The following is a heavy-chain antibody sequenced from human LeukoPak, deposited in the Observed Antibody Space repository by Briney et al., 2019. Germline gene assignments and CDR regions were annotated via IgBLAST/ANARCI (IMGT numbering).Heavy chain of an antibody. Sequence: GASVKVSCKASGGTFSRYAISWVRQAPGQGPEWMGRIIPILGIANYAQKFQGRVTITADKSTSTAYMELSSLRSEDTAVYYCASVRGCGGDCPSRAAGYYDSSGYPDYWGQGTLVTVSS. CDR3: ASVRGCGGDCPSRAAGYYDSSGYPDY. D-gene: IGHD3-22*01. CDR1: GGTFSRYA. J-gene: IGHJ4*02. V-gene: IGHV1-69*04. CDR2: IIPILGIA.